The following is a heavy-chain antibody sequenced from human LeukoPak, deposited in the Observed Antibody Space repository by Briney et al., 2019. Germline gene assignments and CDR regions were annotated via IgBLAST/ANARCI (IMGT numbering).Heavy chain of an antibody. CDR1: GFTFTTSA. J-gene: IGHJ5*02. CDR3: AAKNYYYDSSGYYH. CDR2: IFVGSGNT. Sequence: TSVKVSCKASGFTFTTSAMQWVRQARGQRLEWIGWIFVGSGNTNYAQKFQERVTITRDMSTSTACMDLSSLRSEDTAVYYCAAKNYYYDSSGYYHWGQGTLVTVSS. V-gene: IGHV1-58*02. D-gene: IGHD3-22*01.